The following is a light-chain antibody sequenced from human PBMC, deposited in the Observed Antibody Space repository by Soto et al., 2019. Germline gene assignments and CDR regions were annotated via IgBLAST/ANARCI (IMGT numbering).Light chain of an antibody. CDR1: QSISSY. CDR2: AAS. CDR3: QQSYSTPLT. V-gene: IGKV1-39*01. Sequence: DIQLTQSPSSLSASVGDRVTITCLVSQSISSYLNWYQQKPGKAPKLLIYAASSLQSGVPSRFSGSGSGTDCTLTISSLQPEDVATYYCQQSYSTPLTFGGGTKVDI. J-gene: IGKJ4*01.